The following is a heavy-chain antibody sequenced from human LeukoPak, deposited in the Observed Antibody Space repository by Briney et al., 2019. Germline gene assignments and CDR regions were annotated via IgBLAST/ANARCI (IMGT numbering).Heavy chain of an antibody. CDR2: ISYDGSNK. Sequence: GGSLRLSCAASGFTFSSYAMHWVRQAPGKGLEWVAVISYDGSNKYYADSVKGRFTISRDNSKNTLYLQMNSLRAEDTAVYYCARDPDSMVRGVIHGYFDYWGQGTLVTVSS. V-gene: IGHV3-30*04. D-gene: IGHD3-10*01. CDR1: GFTFSSYA. CDR3: ARDPDSMVRGVIHGYFDY. J-gene: IGHJ4*02.